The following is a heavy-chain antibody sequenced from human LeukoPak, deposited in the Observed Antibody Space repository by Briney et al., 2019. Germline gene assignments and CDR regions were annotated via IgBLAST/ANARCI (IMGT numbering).Heavy chain of an antibody. CDR2: IYYSGST. J-gene: IGHJ5*02. CDR3: ARGYSSSGYPEMAT. CDR1: GGSISSSSYY. Sequence: SETLSLTCTVSGGSISSSSYYWGWIRQPPGKGLEWIGSIYYSGSTYYNPSLKSRVTISVDTSKNQFSLKLSSVTAADTVVYSWARGYSSSGYPEMATWAKGTRVKVSS. V-gene: IGHV4-39*01. D-gene: IGHD6-13*01.